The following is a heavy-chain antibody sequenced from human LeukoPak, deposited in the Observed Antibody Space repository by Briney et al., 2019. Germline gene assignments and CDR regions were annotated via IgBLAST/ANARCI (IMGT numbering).Heavy chain of an antibody. J-gene: IGHJ4*02. Sequence: ASVKVSCKASGYTFTSYDINWVRQATGQGLEWMGWVNPNSGNTGYAQKFQGRVTMTRNTSISTAYMELSSLRSEDTAVYYCARDSEPRSSSSWYGTKWGQGTLVTVSS. CDR1: GYTFTSYD. D-gene: IGHD6-13*01. V-gene: IGHV1-8*01. CDR3: ARDSEPRSSSSWYGTK. CDR2: VNPNSGNT.